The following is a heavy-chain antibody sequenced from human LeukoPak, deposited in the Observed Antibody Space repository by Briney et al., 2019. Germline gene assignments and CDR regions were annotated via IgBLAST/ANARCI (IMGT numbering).Heavy chain of an antibody. Sequence: QPGGSLRLSCAASGFTVSSNYMSWVRQAPGKGLEWVSVIYSEGSTYYADSVKGRFTISRDNSKNTLFLQMNSMRAEDTAVYYCARETRLLWFGEIGYFDYWGQGTLVTVSS. CDR2: IYSEGST. J-gene: IGHJ4*02. CDR3: ARETRLLWFGEIGYFDY. CDR1: GFTVSSNY. V-gene: IGHV3-53*01. D-gene: IGHD3-10*01.